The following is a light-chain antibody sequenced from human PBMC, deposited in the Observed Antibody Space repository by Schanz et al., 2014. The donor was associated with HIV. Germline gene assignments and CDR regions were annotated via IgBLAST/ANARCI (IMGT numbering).Light chain of an antibody. V-gene: IGKV3D-20*02. CDR1: QSISSSL. Sequence: EIVLTQSPGSLSLSPGGRATLSCRASQSISSSLLAWYQKKPGQAPRLLIYDASNRATGIPARFSGSGSGTDFTLTISGLEPEDSAVYYCQQRSDWPLTFGGGTKVEIK. J-gene: IGKJ4*01. CDR2: DAS. CDR3: QQRSDWPLT.